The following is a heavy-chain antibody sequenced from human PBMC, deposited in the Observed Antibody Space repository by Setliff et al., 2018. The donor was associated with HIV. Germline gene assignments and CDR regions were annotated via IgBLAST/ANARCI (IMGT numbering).Heavy chain of an antibody. CDR3: ARPYDSLYG. Sequence: PSETLSLTCTVSGSSISNSDFYWGWIRQSPGKGLEWIGSIYYRGATYYNPTLQSRVTISADTSKNQFYLKLTSVTAADTAIYYCARPYDSLYGWGQGVLVTVSS. CDR2: IYYRGAT. J-gene: IGHJ4*02. V-gene: IGHV4-39*01. CDR1: GSSISNSDFY. D-gene: IGHD3-22*01.